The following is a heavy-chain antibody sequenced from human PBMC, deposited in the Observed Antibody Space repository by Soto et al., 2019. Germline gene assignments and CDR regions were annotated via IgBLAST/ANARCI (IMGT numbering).Heavy chain of an antibody. CDR1: GGTFSRHA. V-gene: IGHV1-69*01. CDR2: IIPIFGTA. Sequence: QVQLVQSGAEVQKPGSSVKVSCKASGGTFSRHAINWVRQAPGQGLEWMGAIIPIFGTANYAQKFQGRVTITADESTSTAYMELSSLRFEDTAMYYCARGADDYVWGTYLPDYWGQGTLVTVSS. D-gene: IGHD3-16*02. CDR3: ARGADDYVWGTYLPDY. J-gene: IGHJ4*02.